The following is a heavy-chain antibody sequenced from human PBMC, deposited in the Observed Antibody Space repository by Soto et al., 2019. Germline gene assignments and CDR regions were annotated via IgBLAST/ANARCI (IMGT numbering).Heavy chain of an antibody. CDR2: ISSRSKYI. CDR1: GFTFGSYS. CDR3: ARRDGYNFYY. Sequence: EVQLVESGGGLAKPGGSLSLSCAASGFTFGSYSMNWVRKAPGKGREWVSSISSRSKYIYYADSVKGRFTTSRDNAKNSLYLQMNSLGAEDTAVYYCARRDGYNFYYWGQGTLVTVSS. V-gene: IGHV3-21*01. J-gene: IGHJ4*02. D-gene: IGHD5-12*01.